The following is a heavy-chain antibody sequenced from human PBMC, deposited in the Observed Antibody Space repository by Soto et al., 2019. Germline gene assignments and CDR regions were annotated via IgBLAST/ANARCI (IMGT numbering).Heavy chain of an antibody. D-gene: IGHD6-13*01. CDR3: AKGTVLLVKTLFDY. J-gene: IGHJ4*02. Sequence: GGSLRLSCAASGFTFDDYAMHWVRQAPGKGLEWVSGISWNSGSIGYADSVKGRFTISRDNAKNSLYLQMNSLRAEDTALYYCAKGTVLLVKTLFDYWGQGTLVTVSS. CDR2: ISWNSGSI. V-gene: IGHV3-9*01. CDR1: GFTFDDYA.